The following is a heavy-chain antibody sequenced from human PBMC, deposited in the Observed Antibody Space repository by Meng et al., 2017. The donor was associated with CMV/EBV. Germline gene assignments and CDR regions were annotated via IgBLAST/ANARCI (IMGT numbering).Heavy chain of an antibody. V-gene: IGHV1-2*02. Sequence: ASVKVSCKASGYTFTGYYIHWVRQAPGHGLEWMGWINPNSGGTNYAQKFQGRVTMTRDTSISTAYMELSRLRSDDTAVYYCAREIIPRYDFWSGYLSDWFDPWGQGNLVTVSS. CDR3: AREIIPRYDFWSGYLSDWFDP. D-gene: IGHD3-3*01. J-gene: IGHJ5*02. CDR2: INPNSGGT. CDR1: GYTFTGYY.